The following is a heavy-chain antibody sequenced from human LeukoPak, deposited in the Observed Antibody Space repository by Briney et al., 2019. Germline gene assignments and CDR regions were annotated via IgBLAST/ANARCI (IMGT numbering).Heavy chain of an antibody. CDR1: GFTFDDYA. V-gene: IGHV3-30-3*01. J-gene: IGHJ5*02. D-gene: IGHD1-20*01. CDR2: ISYDGSNK. Sequence: GRSLRLSCAASGFTFDDYAMHWVRQAPGKGLEWVAVISYDGSNKYYADSVKGRFTVSRDNSKNTLYLQMNSLRAEDTAVYYCARANNWNDVWFDPWGQGTLVTVSS. CDR3: ARANNWNDVWFDP.